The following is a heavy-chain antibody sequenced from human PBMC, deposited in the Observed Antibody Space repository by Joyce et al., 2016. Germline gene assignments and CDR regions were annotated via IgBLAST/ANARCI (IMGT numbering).Heavy chain of an antibody. CDR1: GDTFSSFS. J-gene: IGHJ4*02. V-gene: IGHV1-69*01. D-gene: IGHD3-10*01. CDR3: ARGRATMAGVAYRFDY. CDR2: IIPIFGKG. Sequence: QVQLVQSGAEVRKPGSSVKVSCKASGDTFSSFSINWVRQAPGQGLEWMGGIIPIFGKGNYAQKFQGRVTITADESTSTGYIELSSLGSEDTAVYYCARGRATMAGVAYRFDYWGQGTLVTVSS.